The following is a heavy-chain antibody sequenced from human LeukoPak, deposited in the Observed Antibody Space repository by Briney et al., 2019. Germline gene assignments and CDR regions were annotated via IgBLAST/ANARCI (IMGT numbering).Heavy chain of an antibody. V-gene: IGHV3-53*01. CDR2: IYIGGVT. CDR1: GFTVSNSY. CDR3: ARGRPHGNDY. D-gene: IGHD4-23*01. Sequence: PGGSLRLSCAASGFTVSNSYMTWVRQAPGKGLEWVSVIYIGGVTDYADSVKGRFTISRDNAKNTLYLQMNSLRVEDTAVYYCARGRPHGNDYWGQGALVTVSS. J-gene: IGHJ4*02.